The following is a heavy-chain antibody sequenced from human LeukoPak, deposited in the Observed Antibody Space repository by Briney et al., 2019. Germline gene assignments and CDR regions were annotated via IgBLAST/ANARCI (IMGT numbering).Heavy chain of an antibody. CDR2: INHSGST. Sequence: KPSETLSLTCAVYGVSFSGYYWSWIRQPPGKGLEWIGEINHSGSTNYNPSLKSRVTISVDTSKNQFSLKLSSVTAADTAVYYCARSDTAMEAFDYWGQGTLVTVSS. CDR3: ARSDTAMEAFDY. D-gene: IGHD5-18*01. J-gene: IGHJ4*02. V-gene: IGHV4-34*01. CDR1: GVSFSGYY.